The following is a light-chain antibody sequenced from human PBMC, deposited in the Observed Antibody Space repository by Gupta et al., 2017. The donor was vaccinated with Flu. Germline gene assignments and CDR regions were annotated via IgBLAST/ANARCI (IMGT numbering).Light chain of an antibody. V-gene: IGLV1-51*01. CDR1: SYNIGNNY. CDR3: GTWDNSRSGWV. Sequence: KVTISSAGKSYNIGNNYVAWYQQHPGTAPKLIMYENDKQPSGIPDRFSGSKSGTSATLGITGVQAGDEADYYCGTWDNSRSGWVFGGGTKLTVL. J-gene: IGLJ3*02. CDR2: END.